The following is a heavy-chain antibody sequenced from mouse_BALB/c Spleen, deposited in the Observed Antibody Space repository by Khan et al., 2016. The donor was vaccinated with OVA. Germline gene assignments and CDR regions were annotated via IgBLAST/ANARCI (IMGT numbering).Heavy chain of an antibody. CDR3: ARDGYSPWFVY. V-gene: IGHV14-1*02. Sequence: VQLKQSGAELVRPGASVKLPCKASGFNIKDYYIHWVKQRPEQGLEWIGWIDPENGNIIYDPKFQGKASITADTSSNTAYLQLSSLTSEDTAVYYCARDGYSPWFVYWGQGTLVTVSA. J-gene: IGHJ3*01. CDR1: GFNIKDYY. D-gene: IGHD2-3*01. CDR2: IDPENGNI.